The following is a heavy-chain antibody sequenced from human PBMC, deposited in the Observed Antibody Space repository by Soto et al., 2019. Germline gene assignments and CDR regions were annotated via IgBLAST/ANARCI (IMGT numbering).Heavy chain of an antibody. D-gene: IGHD4-17*01. J-gene: IGHJ4*02. CDR3: ARGEPYGDFAY. Sequence: QVQLQESGPRLVKPSQTLSLTCTVSGGSITSGSYYWSWIRQLPGKGLAWIGYVYYNGNTYYHPSLESRITISRDTSKNQFSLRLTSVTAADTAVYYCARGEPYGDFAYWGQGTLVTVSS. V-gene: IGHV4-31*03. CDR1: GGSITSGSYY. CDR2: VYYNGNT.